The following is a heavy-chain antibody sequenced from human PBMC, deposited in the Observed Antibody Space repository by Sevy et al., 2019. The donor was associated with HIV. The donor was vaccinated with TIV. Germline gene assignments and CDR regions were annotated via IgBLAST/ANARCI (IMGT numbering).Heavy chain of an antibody. CDR3: ARGPLRYCSSSSCYEGDYYYYGMDV. CDR2: IRYDGNNK. Sequence: GGSLRLSCAASGFTFSNYGIHWVRQAPGKGLEWVAVIRYDGNNKEYTDSMKGRFTISRDNSKNTLYLQVNSLRAEDTAVYYCARGPLRYCSSSSCYEGDYYYYGMDVWGQGTTVTVSS. V-gene: IGHV3-33*01. J-gene: IGHJ6*02. D-gene: IGHD2-2*01. CDR1: GFTFSNYG.